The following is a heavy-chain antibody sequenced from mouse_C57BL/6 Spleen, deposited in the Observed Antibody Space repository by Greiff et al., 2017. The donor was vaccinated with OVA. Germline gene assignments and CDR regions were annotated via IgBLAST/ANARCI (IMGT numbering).Heavy chain of an antibody. D-gene: IGHD1-1*01. V-gene: IGHV5-4*01. CDR3: ERDVTTVRYFDV. Sequence: EVKVVESGGGLVKPGGSLKLSCAASGFTFSSYAMSWVRQTPEKRLEWVATISDGGSYNYYPDNVKGRFTITKDNAKNNLYLQMRNLKSEDTAKYYRERDVTTVRYFDVWGTGTTVTVSS. CDR1: GFTFSSYA. CDR2: ISDGGSYN. J-gene: IGHJ1*03.